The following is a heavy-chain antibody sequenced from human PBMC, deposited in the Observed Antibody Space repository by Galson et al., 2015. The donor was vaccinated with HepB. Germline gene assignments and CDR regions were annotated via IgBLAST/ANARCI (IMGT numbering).Heavy chain of an antibody. Sequence: SLRLSCAASGFTFTSYTMSWVRQAPGKGLEWVSAVTGSGGDTYYGDFLKGRFTISRDTSKNTVYLQMNSLRVEDTAVYYCAREFGVVDPYFDYWGQGTLLTVSS. CDR1: GFTFTSYT. D-gene: IGHD3-16*01. CDR2: VTGSGGDT. V-gene: IGHV3-23*01. J-gene: IGHJ4*02. CDR3: AREFGVVDPYFDY.